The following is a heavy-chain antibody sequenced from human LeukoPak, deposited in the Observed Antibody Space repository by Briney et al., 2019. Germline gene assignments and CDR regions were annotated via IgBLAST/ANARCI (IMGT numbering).Heavy chain of an antibody. D-gene: IGHD3-22*01. CDR1: GFTFSSYA. V-gene: IGHV3-23*01. CDR2: ISGSGGST. J-gene: IGHJ4*02. Sequence: GGSLRLSCAASGFTFSSYAMSWVRQAPGKGLEWVSAISGSGGSTYYADSVKGRFTISRDNPKNTLYLQMNSLRAEDTAVYYCAKERHYYDSSGYYYYFDYWGQGTLVTVSS. CDR3: AKERHYYDSSGYYYYFDY.